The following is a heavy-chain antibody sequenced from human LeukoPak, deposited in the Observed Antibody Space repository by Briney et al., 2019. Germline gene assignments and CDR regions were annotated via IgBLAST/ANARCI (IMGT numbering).Heavy chain of an antibody. CDR1: GGSISSGSYY. CDR3: ARVVVVITGSWYFDL. V-gene: IGHV4-61*02. D-gene: IGHD3-22*01. J-gene: IGHJ2*01. CDR2: IYTSGST. Sequence: SETLSLTCTVSGGSISSGSYYWSWIRQPAGKGLEWIGRIYTSGSTNYNPSLKSRVTMSVDTSKNQFSLKLSSVTAADTAVYYCARVVVVITGSWYFDLWGRGTLVTVSS.